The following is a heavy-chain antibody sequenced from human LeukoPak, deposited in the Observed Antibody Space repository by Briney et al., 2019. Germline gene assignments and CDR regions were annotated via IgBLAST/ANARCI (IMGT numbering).Heavy chain of an antibody. CDR3: ARSEILDYYYGSGRYFDY. D-gene: IGHD3-10*01. Sequence: GASVKVSCKASGYTFTGFAVHWVRQAPGQRPEWIGWMNIGNGNTKYSQNFQDRITVIRDTSANTVYMELSSLRSEDTAVYYCARSEILDYYYGSGRYFDYWGQGSLVTVSS. J-gene: IGHJ4*02. CDR1: GYTFTGFA. V-gene: IGHV1-3*04. CDR2: MNIGNGNT.